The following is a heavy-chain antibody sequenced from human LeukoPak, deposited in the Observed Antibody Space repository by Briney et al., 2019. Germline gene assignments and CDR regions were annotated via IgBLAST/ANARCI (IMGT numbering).Heavy chain of an antibody. V-gene: IGHV4-39*01. J-gene: IGHJ5*02. CDR2: IYYSGNT. D-gene: IGHD2-15*01. Sequence: PSGTLSLTCTVSGGSISNNGYFWGWIRPPPGKGLEWIGSIYYSGNTYYNPSLKSRVTIYVDTSKNQFSPRLSSVTAADTAFYYCARHGNIVVVVAARGFDPWGQGTLVTVSS. CDR1: GGSISNNGYF. CDR3: ARHGNIVVVVAARGFDP.